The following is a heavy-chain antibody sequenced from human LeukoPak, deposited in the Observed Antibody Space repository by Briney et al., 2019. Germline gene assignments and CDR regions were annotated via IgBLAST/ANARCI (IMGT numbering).Heavy chain of an antibody. Sequence: GGSLRLSCAASGFTFSSYSMNWVRQAPGKGLEWVSSISSSSSYVYYADSVKGRFTISRDNAKNSLYLQMNSLRAEDTAVYYCARDGVSGFDYWGQGTLVTVSS. CDR3: ARDGVSGFDY. CDR1: GFTFSSYS. D-gene: IGHD3-10*01. V-gene: IGHV3-21*01. J-gene: IGHJ4*02. CDR2: ISSSSSYV.